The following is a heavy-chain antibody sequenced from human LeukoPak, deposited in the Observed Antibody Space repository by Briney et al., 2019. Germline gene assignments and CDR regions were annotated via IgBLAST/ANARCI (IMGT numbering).Heavy chain of an antibody. Sequence: GGSLRLSCAASGFTFSSSGMHWVRQAPGKGLEWVSGISWISGSIGYADSVKGRFTISRDNAKNSLYLQMNSLRAEDTALYYCAKVRLGYGLGARDAFDIWGQGTVVTVSS. CDR1: GFTFSSSG. CDR2: ISWISGSI. D-gene: IGHD5-18*01. J-gene: IGHJ3*02. CDR3: AKVRLGYGLGARDAFDI. V-gene: IGHV3-9*01.